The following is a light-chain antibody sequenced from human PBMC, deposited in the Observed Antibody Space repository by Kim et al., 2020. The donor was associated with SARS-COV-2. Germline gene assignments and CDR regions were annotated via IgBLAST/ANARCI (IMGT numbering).Light chain of an antibody. CDR2: DAS. J-gene: IGKJ1*01. Sequence: STLAASVGDRVTITCRASERTSSWLVWYQQKSGKAPKPLIYDASSLESGVPSRFSGSRSGTEFTLTSSSLQPDDFATYYCQQEGTFGQGTKVDIK. CDR1: ERTSSW. CDR3: QQEGT. V-gene: IGKV1-5*01.